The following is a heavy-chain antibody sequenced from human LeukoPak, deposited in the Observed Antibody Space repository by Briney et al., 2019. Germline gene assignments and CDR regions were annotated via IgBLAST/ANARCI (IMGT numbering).Heavy chain of an antibody. CDR3: ARPGVENDYGDYANSDY. Sequence: GSLRLTCAASGFTFSTYTMNWVRQAPGKGLEWVSSISSSNSYIYYADSVKGRFTISRDNAKNSLYLQMNSLRAEDTAVYYCARPGVENDYGDYANSDYWGQGTLVTVSS. J-gene: IGHJ4*02. CDR1: GFTFSTYT. CDR2: ISSSNSYI. V-gene: IGHV3-21*01. D-gene: IGHD4-17*01.